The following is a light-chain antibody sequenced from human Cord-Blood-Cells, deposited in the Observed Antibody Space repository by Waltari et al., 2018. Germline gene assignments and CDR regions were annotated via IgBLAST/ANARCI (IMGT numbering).Light chain of an antibody. CDR1: RSDVGSYNL. CDR3: CSYAGSSTFYV. CDR2: EGS. Sequence: QSALTQPASVSGSPGQSIPISCTGTRSDVGSYNLVSWYQQHPGKAPKLMIYEGSKRPSGVSNRFSGSKSGNTASLTISGLQAEDEADYYCCSYAGSSTFYVFGTGTKVTVL. J-gene: IGLJ1*01. V-gene: IGLV2-23*01.